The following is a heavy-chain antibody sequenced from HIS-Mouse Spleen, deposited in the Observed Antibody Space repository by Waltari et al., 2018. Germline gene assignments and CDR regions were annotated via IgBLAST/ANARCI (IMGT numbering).Heavy chain of an antibody. Sequence: QLQLQESGPGLVKPSETLSLTCTVSGGSISSSSYYWGWIRQPPGKGLGWIGSNYYSGRTYYNPSRKSRGTISVDTSKNQFSLKLSSVTAADTAVYYCAREIPYSSSWYDWYFDLWGRGTLVTVSS. CDR3: AREIPYSSSWYDWYFDL. V-gene: IGHV4-39*07. CDR1: GGSISSSSYY. CDR2: NYYSGRT. J-gene: IGHJ2*01. D-gene: IGHD6-13*01.